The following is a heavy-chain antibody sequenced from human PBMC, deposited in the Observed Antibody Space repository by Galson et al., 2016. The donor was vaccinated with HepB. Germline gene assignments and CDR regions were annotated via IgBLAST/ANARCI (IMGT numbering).Heavy chain of an antibody. Sequence: SVKVSCKASGFTFTSSAVQWVRQARGQRLEWIGWIVVCSGNTNYAQKFQERVTITRDMSTSTAYMELSSLSSQDTAVYYCAAYGGYDFEYYYGMDVWGQGTTVTVSS. CDR3: AAYGGYDFEYYYGMDV. CDR1: GFTFTSSA. V-gene: IGHV1-58*01. CDR2: IVVCSGNT. D-gene: IGHD5-12*01. J-gene: IGHJ6*02.